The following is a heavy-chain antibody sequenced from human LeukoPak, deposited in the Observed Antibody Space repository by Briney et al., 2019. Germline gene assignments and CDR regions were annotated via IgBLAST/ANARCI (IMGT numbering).Heavy chain of an antibody. Sequence: SETLSLTCTVSGGSISSSSYYWGWIRQPPGKGLEWIGSIYYSGSTYYNPSLKSRVTISVATSKNQFSLKLSSVTAADTAVYYCARPDVYSSYFDYWGQGTLVTVSS. CDR2: IYYSGST. J-gene: IGHJ4*02. V-gene: IGHV4-39*01. CDR3: ARPDVYSSYFDY. CDR1: GGSISSSSYY. D-gene: IGHD5-18*01.